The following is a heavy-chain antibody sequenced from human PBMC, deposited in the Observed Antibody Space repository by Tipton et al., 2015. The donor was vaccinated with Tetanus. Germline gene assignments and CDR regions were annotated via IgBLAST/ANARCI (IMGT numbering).Heavy chain of an antibody. V-gene: IGHV4-30-4*01. Sequence: TLSLTCTVSGASFSSGDYYWSWIRKPPGKDLEWIGYSYQTGTTYYNPSLKGLVTISMDRSNTQFSLRLDSLTAADTAVYYCARAAGFLGLTHDFWGRGTLVSVSS. CDR3: ARAAGFLGLTHDF. CDR1: GASFSSGDYY. CDR2: SYQTGTT. D-gene: IGHD2/OR15-2a*01. J-gene: IGHJ4*02.